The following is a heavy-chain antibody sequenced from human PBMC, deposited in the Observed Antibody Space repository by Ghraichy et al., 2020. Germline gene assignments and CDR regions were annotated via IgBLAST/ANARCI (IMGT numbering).Heavy chain of an antibody. Sequence: GGSLRLSCAASGFTFSSYAMSWVRQAPGKGLEWVSTISGGGYLTYYADSVKGRFTISRDNSKNTLYLQMNSLRADDTGVYYCAKDGHPSAEKLAMDYWGQGTLVTVSS. V-gene: IGHV3-23*01. CDR2: ISGGGYLT. CDR3: AKDGHPSAEKLAMDY. CDR1: GFTFSSYA. J-gene: IGHJ4*02. D-gene: IGHD6-6*01.